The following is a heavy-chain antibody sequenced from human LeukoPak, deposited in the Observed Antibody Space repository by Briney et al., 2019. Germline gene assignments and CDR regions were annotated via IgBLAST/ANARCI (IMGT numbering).Heavy chain of an antibody. CDR1: GGTFSSYA. CDR3: ARGAEGGIAAPTIDY. V-gene: IGHV1-69*13. D-gene: IGHD6-13*01. CDR2: IIPIFGTA. J-gene: IGHJ4*02. Sequence: GASVKVSCKASGGTFSSYAISWVRQAPGQGLEWMGGIIPIFGTANYAQKFQGRVTITADGSTSTAYMELSSLRSEDTAVYYCARGAEGGIAAPTIDYWGQGTLVTVSS.